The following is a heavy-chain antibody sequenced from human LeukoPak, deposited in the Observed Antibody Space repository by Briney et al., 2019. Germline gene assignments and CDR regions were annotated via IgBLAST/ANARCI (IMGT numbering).Heavy chain of an antibody. CDR2: INSDGSST. D-gene: IGHD6-19*01. CDR3: ARGLLIAVAGTGIDY. Sequence: GGALRLSCAASGFTFSSYWMHWVRQAPGKGLVWVSRINSDGSSTSYADSVKGRFTISRDNAKNTLYLQMNSLRAEDTAVYYCARGLLIAVAGTGIDYWGQGTLVTVSS. V-gene: IGHV3-74*01. J-gene: IGHJ4*02. CDR1: GFTFSSYW.